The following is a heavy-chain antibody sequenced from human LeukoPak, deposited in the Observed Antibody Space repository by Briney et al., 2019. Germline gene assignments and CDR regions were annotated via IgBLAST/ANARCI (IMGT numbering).Heavy chain of an antibody. CDR1: GFTFRNYW. J-gene: IGHJ4*02. D-gene: IGHD4-11*01. Sequence: GGSLRPSCAASGFTFRNYWMGWVRQAPGKGLEWVSYISSSGSTIYYADSVKGRFTISRDNAKNSLYLQMNSLRAEDTAVYYCARAPRTTDFDYWGQGTLVTVSS. CDR2: ISSSGSTI. CDR3: ARAPRTTDFDY. V-gene: IGHV3-11*01.